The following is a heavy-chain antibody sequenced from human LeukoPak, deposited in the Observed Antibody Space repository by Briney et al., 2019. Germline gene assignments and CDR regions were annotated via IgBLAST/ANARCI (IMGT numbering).Heavy chain of an antibody. CDR2: IYYSGST. J-gene: IGHJ6*03. CDR3: ARSFASGSIAHYMDV. V-gene: IGHV4-59*12. Sequence: SETLSLTCTVSGGSISSYYWSWIRQPPGKGLEWIGYIYYSGSTNYNPSLKSRVTMSVDTSKNQFSLKLTSLTAADTAVYYCARSFASGSIAHYMDVWGKGTTVTVSS. D-gene: IGHD3-10*01. CDR1: GGSISSYY.